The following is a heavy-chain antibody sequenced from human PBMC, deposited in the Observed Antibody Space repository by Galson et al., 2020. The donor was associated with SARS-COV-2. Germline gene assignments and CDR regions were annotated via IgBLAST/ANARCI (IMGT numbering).Heavy chain of an antibody. CDR3: ASEGLRYDILTGYNY. D-gene: IGHD3-9*01. Sequence: TGGSLRLSCAASGFTFSSYAMSWVRQAPGKGLEWVSAISGSGDSTYYADSVKGRFTISRDNSKNTLYLQMNSLRAEDTAVYFCASEGLRYDILTGYNYWGQGTLVTVSS. J-gene: IGHJ4*02. CDR1: GFTFSSYA. V-gene: IGHV3-23*01. CDR2: ISGSGDST.